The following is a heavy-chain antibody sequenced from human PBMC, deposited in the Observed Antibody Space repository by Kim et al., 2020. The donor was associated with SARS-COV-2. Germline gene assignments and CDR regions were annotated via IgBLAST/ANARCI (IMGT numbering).Heavy chain of an antibody. Sequence: GESLKISCKASGYSITNFWIGWVRQKPGKGLEWMGIFSPGTSVIRYSPSFQGQITFSRDRFSDTAYLQRRSLRASDPALYYRGRLSGRDGGRCDYLGQGT. V-gene: IGHV5-51*01. CDR1: GYSITNFW. CDR3: GRLSGRDGGRCDY. D-gene: IGHD3-10*01. J-gene: IGHJ4*02. CDR2: FSPGTSVI.